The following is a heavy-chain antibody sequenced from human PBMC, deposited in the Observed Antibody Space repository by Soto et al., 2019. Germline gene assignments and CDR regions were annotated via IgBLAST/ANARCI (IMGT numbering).Heavy chain of an antibody. CDR1: GYTFTSYD. CDR2: MNPNSGNT. Sequence: ASVKVSCKTSGYTFTSYDINWVRQATGQGLEWMGWMNPNSGNTGYAQKFQGRVTMTRNTSISTAYMELSSLRSEDSAVYYCARSGLTPTSGPNFDYSGQGTPFTVSS. V-gene: IGHV1-8*01. D-gene: IGHD3-10*01. CDR3: ARSGLTPTSGPNFDY. J-gene: IGHJ4*02.